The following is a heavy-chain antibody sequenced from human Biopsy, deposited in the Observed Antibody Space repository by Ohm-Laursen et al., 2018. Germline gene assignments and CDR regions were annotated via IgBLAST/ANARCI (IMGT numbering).Heavy chain of an antibody. CDR3: ARGEGSSWFDP. J-gene: IGHJ5*02. CDR1: GDSFTSYA. CDR2: IIPIPNVA. Sequence: ASVRVSCNASGDSFTSYAIGWVRQAPGQGLEWMGGIIPIPNVATYAQKFQGRITITADESTSTAYMELSSLTSNDTAVYFCARGEGSSWFDPWGHGTLVTVSS. V-gene: IGHV1-69*10. D-gene: IGHD1-26*01.